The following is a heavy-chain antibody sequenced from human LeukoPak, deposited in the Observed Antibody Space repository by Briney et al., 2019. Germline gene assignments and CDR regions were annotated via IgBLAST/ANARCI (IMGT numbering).Heavy chain of an antibody. CDR3: AKGAGLLWFGEFLKN. Sequence: GGSLRLSCAASGFSISSYGMHWVRQAPGKGLEWVAIVSDDGSNKYYADSVKGRFTISRDNSMNTLYLQMNSLRPEDTGLYYCAKGAGLLWFGEFLKNWGQGTLVTVSS. CDR1: GFSISSYG. CDR2: VSDDGSNK. J-gene: IGHJ4*02. D-gene: IGHD3-10*01. V-gene: IGHV3-30*18.